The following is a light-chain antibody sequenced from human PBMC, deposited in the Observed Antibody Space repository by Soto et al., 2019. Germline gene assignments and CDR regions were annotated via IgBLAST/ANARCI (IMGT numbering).Light chain of an antibody. CDR1: SSDVGGYNY. J-gene: IGLJ1*01. V-gene: IGLV2-14*01. Sequence: QAVVTQPASVSGSPGQSITISCTGTSSDVGGYNYVSWYQQYPGKAPKVIIYDVSNRPSGISNRFSGSKSGNTAYLTISGLQAEDEADYYCSSYTSSYTLLFGSGTKVTVL. CDR2: DVS. CDR3: SSYTSSYTLL.